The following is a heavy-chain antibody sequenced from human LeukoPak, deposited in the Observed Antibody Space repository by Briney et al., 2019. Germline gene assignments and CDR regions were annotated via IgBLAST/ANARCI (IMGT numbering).Heavy chain of an antibody. CDR3: ARGTDGSGSYFPTIDY. V-gene: IGHV4-59*01. D-gene: IGHD3-10*01. J-gene: IGHJ4*02. CDR2: IYYSGST. CDR1: GGSISSYY. Sequence: PSETLSLTCTVSGGSISSYYWSWIRQPPGKGLEWIGYIYYSGSTNYNPSLKSRVTISVGTSKNQFSLKLSSVTAADTAVYYCARGTDGSGSYFPTIDYWGQGTLVTVSS.